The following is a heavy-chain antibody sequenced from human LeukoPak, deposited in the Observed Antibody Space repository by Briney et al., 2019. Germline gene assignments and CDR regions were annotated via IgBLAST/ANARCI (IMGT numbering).Heavy chain of an antibody. D-gene: IGHD3-22*01. CDR2: INPNSGAI. CDR3: ARVRRLLPEFEF. J-gene: IGHJ4*02. CDR1: GYTFIDSY. Sequence: ASVKVSCKASGYTFIDSYIHCGREAPGQGLEWMGWINPNSGAIKYSQKFHGRVSITRDTSISTAYMDLSSLRSYDTAVYYCARVRRLLPEFEFWGQGTLVTVSS. V-gene: IGHV1-2*02.